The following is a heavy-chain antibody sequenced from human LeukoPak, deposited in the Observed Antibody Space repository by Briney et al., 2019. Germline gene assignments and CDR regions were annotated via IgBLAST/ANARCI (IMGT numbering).Heavy chain of an antibody. J-gene: IGHJ3*02. CDR2: IYHSGST. D-gene: IGHD3-16*01. CDR1: GGPISSGGYS. V-gene: IGHV4-30-2*05. CDR3: ARDESLSWGPRYDAFDI. Sequence: SQTLSLTCAVSGGPISSGGYSWSWIRQPPGKGLEWIGYIYHSGSTYYNPSLKSRVTISVDTSKNQFSLKLSSVTAADTAVYYCARDESLSWGPRYDAFDIWGQGTMVTVSS.